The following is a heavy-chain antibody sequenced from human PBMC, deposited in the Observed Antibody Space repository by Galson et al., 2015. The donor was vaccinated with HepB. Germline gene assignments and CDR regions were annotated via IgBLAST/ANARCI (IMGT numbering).Heavy chain of an antibody. V-gene: IGHV1-2*06. D-gene: IGHD2-2*01. CDR2: INLNSGGT. Sequence: SVKVSCKASGYIFTGYYMHWVRQAPGQGLEWMGRINLNSGGTNYAQKFQGRVTMTRDTSITTAYMDLSRLRSDDTAVYYCARVYCNSISCSLSWFDPWGQGTLVTVSS. CDR1: GYIFTGYY. J-gene: IGHJ5*02. CDR3: ARVYCNSISCSLSWFDP.